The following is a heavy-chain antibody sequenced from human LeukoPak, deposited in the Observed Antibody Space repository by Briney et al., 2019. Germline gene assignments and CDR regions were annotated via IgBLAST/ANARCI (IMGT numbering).Heavy chain of an antibody. CDR1: GFFFSSYG. CDR2: ISYAGTNK. D-gene: IGHD1-14*01. V-gene: IGHV3-30*03. Sequence: GGSLTLSCAPSGFFFSSYGMNWFRQATGQGLEWVAIISYAGTNKDYAESVKGRFTISRDNSKLYLQMNSLRTDDTAVYYCGRDGNRWQEPLAFWGQGTLVTVSS. CDR3: GRDGNRWQEPLAF. J-gene: IGHJ4*02.